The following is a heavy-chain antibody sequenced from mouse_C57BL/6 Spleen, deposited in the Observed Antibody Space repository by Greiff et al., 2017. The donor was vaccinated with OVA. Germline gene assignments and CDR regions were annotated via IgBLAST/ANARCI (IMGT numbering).Heavy chain of an antibody. V-gene: IGHV1-72*01. Sequence: QVQLKQPGAELVKPGASVKLSCKASGYTFTSYWMHWVKQRPGRGLEWIGRIDPNSGGTKYNEKFKSKATLTVDKPSSTAYMQLSSLTSEDSAVYYCARSGYKDAMDYWGQGTSVTFSS. J-gene: IGHJ4*01. CDR2: IDPNSGGT. CDR3: ARSGYKDAMDY. D-gene: IGHD1-3*01. CDR1: GYTFTSYW.